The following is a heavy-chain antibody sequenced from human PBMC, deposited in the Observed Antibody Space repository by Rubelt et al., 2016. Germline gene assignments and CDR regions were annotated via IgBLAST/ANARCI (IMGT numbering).Heavy chain of an antibody. CDR2: IDWDDDK. CDR1: GFSLSTSGMC. D-gene: IGHD3-10*01. Sequence: QVTLRESGPALVKPTQTLTLTCTFSGFSLSTSGMCVSWIRQPPGQALEWLARIDWDDDKRYSSSLTTRLTITKDTSKNQVVLIMNNMDLVDTGTYYCAHRASDRGYFEYWGQGTLVTVSS. V-gene: IGHV2-5*08. CDR3: AHRASDRGYFEY. J-gene: IGHJ4*02.